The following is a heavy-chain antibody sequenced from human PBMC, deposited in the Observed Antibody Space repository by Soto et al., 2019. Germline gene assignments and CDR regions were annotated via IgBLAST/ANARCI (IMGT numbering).Heavy chain of an antibody. CDR3: VRGDGGYFEH. Sequence: QVQLVQSGIEVKKPGASVKVSCKAMGYTFTNYGLSWVRQAPGEGLEWLGWISAYNGNTKYAHKVQDRVTLTKDTSASPAYLELRSLRSDDSAVYYCVRGDGGYFEHWGQGTLVLVSS. D-gene: IGHD3-16*01. V-gene: IGHV1-18*01. J-gene: IGHJ4*02. CDR1: GYTFTNYG. CDR2: ISAYNGNT.